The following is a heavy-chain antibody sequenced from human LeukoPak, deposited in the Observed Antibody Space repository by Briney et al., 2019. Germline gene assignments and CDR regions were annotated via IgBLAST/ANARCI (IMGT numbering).Heavy chain of an antibody. CDR2: INPNRGGT. Sequence: AASEKVSCKASGYTFTGYYMHWVRQAPGQGLGWMGWINPNRGGTNYAQKFQGRVTMTRDTSISTAYMELSRLGSDDTAVYYCARDARNYGDYLYYYYYMDVWGKGTTVTVSS. D-gene: IGHD4-17*01. J-gene: IGHJ6*03. V-gene: IGHV1-2*02. CDR3: ARDARNYGDYLYYYYYMDV. CDR1: GYTFTGYY.